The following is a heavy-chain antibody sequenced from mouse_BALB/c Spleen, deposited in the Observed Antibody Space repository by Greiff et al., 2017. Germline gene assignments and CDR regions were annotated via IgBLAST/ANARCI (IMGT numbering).Heavy chain of an antibody. CDR1: GFTFSSYA. CDR2: ISSGGST. Sequence: EVMLVESGGGLVKPGGSLKLSCAASGFTFSSYAMSWVRQTPEKRLEWVASISSGGSTYYPDSVKGRFTISRDNARNILYLQMSSLRSEDTAMYYCARDYYGHYFDYWGQGTTLIVSS. D-gene: IGHD1-2*01. J-gene: IGHJ2*01. CDR3: ARDYYGHYFDY. V-gene: IGHV5-6-5*01.